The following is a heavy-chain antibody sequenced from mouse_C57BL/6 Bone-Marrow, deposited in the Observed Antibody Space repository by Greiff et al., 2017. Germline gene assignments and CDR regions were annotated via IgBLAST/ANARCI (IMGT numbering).Heavy chain of an antibody. Sequence: QVQLQQSGAELARPGASVKLSCKASGYTFTSYGISWVKQRTGQGLEWIGEIYPRSGNTYYNEKFKGKATLTADQSSSTAYMELRSLTSEDSAVYFCARLLRWYFDVWGTGTTVTVSS. J-gene: IGHJ1*03. CDR1: GYTFTSYG. V-gene: IGHV1-81*01. CDR3: ARLLRWYFDV. CDR2: IYPRSGNT.